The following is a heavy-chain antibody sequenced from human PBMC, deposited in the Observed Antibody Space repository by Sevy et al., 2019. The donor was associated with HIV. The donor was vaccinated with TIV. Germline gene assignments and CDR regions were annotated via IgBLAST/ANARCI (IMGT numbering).Heavy chain of an antibody. V-gene: IGHV4-59*01. CDR3: ARDGYYSDSSGYYHYYFDY. Sequence: SETLSLTCTVSGGSISSYYWSWIRQPPGKGLEWIGYIYYSGSTKYNPPLKSRVSISVDTTKNQFSLKLNSVTAADTAVYYCARDGYYSDSSGYYHYYFDYWGQGTLVTVSS. CDR2: IYYSGST. CDR1: GGSISSYY. J-gene: IGHJ4*02. D-gene: IGHD3-22*01.